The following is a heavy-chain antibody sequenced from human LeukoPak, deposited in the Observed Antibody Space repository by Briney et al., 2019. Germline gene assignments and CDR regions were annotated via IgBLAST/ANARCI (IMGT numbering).Heavy chain of an antibody. J-gene: IGHJ4*02. D-gene: IGHD3-3*01. CDR3: ARAGDTIFGVVIIHFDY. CDR2: ISSSSSTI. V-gene: IGHV3-48*04. CDR1: GFTFSSYS. Sequence: PGGSLRLSCAASGFTFSSYSMNWVRQAPGKGLEWGSYISSSSSTIYYADSVKGRFTISRDNAKNSLYLQMNSLRAEDTAVYYCARAGDTIFGVVIIHFDYWGQGTLVTVSS.